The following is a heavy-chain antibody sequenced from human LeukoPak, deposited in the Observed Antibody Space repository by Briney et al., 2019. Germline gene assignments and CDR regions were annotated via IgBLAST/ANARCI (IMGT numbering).Heavy chain of an antibody. V-gene: IGHV4-39*01. Sequence: SETLSLTCTVSGGSISSSSYYWGWIRQPPGKGREWIGSIYYSGSTYYNPSLKSRVTISVDTSKNQFSLKLSSVTAADTAVYYCARLSSWAKFDYWGQGTLVTVSS. D-gene: IGHD6-13*01. CDR3: ARLSSWAKFDY. J-gene: IGHJ4*02. CDR1: GGSISSSSYY. CDR2: IYYSGST.